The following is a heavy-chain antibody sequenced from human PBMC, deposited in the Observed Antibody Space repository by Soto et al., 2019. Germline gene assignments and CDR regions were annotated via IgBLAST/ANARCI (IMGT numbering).Heavy chain of an antibody. CDR3: ARDRVSSSWYGNPLDY. J-gene: IGHJ4*02. V-gene: IGHV4-4*07. Sequence: SETLSLTCTVSGGSISSYYWSWIRQPAGKGLEWIGRIYTSGSTNYNPSLKSRVTMSVDTSKNQFSLKLSSVTAADTAVYYCARDRVSSSWYGNPLDYWGQGTLVTVSS. D-gene: IGHD6-13*01. CDR2: IYTSGST. CDR1: GGSISSYY.